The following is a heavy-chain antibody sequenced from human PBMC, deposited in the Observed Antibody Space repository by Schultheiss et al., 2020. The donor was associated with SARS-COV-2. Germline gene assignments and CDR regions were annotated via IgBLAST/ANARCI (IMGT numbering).Heavy chain of an antibody. CDR3: ARIAVADLYYYYGLDV. J-gene: IGHJ6*02. V-gene: IGHV4-34*01. D-gene: IGHD6-19*01. CDR2: IYYSGST. Sequence: SETLSLTCAVYGGSFSGYYWSWIRQPPGKGLEWIGYIYYSGSTYYNPSLKSRVTISVDTSKNQFSLKLSSVTAADTAVYYCARIAVADLYYYYGLDVWGQGTTVTVSS. CDR1: GGSFSGYY.